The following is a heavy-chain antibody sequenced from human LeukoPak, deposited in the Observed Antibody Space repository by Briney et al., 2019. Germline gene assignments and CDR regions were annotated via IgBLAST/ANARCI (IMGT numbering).Heavy chain of an antibody. CDR3: AKDTDYDSSGYLQK. D-gene: IGHD3-22*01. J-gene: IGHJ4*02. CDR2: ISWDGGST. Sequence: GGSLRLSCAASGFTFDDYAMHWVRQAPGKGLEWVSLISWDGGSTYYADSVKGRFTISRDNSKNSLYLQMNSLRAEDTALYYCAKDTDYDSSGYLQKWGQGTLVTVSS. CDR1: GFTFDDYA. V-gene: IGHV3-43D*03.